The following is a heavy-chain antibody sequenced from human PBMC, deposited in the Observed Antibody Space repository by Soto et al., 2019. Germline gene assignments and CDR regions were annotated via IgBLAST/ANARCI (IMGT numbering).Heavy chain of an antibody. CDR2: IDRSGST. Sequence: HVQVQQWGAGLLEPSETLSLTCAVSGVSFSNYYWIWIRQPPGKGLEGTGEIDRSGSTDYNPTLKNRITISLDTSKNQFSLKVSSVTPANTAIYYGARGRSTVRCGPGGCTYYGMNVWGQGTTVTVAS. V-gene: IGHV4-34*01. CDR3: ARGRSTVRCGPGGCTYYGMNV. CDR1: GVSFSNYY. J-gene: IGHJ6*02. D-gene: IGHD1-26*01.